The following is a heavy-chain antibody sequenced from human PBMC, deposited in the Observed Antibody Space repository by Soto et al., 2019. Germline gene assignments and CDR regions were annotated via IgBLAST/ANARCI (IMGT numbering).Heavy chain of an antibody. V-gene: IGHV1-69*13. D-gene: IGHD2-8*01. J-gene: IGHJ6*02. CDR2: IIPIFGTA. Sequence: GASVKVSCKASGGTFSSYSIRWVRHAPGRGVEGMGGIIPIFGTANYAQKLQGRVTITADESTSTAYMELSSLRSEDTAAYYCARETGYCTNGVCPTYYYGMHVWGQGTAVTASS. CDR1: GGTFSSYS. CDR3: ARETGYCTNGVCPTYYYGMHV.